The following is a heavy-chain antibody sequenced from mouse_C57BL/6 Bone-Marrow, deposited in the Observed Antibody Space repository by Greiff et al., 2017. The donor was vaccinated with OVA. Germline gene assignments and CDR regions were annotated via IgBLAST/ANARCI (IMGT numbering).Heavy chain of an antibody. CDR2: IDPSDSYT. D-gene: IGHD2-2*01. CDR1: GYTFTSYW. V-gene: IGHV1-59*01. CDR3: ARSGYDPFYY. Sequence: QVQLQQPGAELVRPGTSVKLSCKASGYTFTSYWMHWVKQRPGQGLEWIGVIDPSDSYTNYNQKFKGKATLTVDTSSSTAYMQLSSLTSEDSAVFYCARSGYDPFYYWGQGTTLTVTS. J-gene: IGHJ2*01.